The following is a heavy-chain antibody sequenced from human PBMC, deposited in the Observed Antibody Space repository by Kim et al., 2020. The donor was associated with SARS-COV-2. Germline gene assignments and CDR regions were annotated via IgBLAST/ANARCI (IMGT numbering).Heavy chain of an antibody. V-gene: IGHV4-59*01. D-gene: IGHD5-12*01. J-gene: IGHJ4*02. CDR1: GGSISSNY. CDR3: ARVVTYGYNLVFFDY. CDR2: IYYSGST. Sequence: SETLSLTCTVSGGSISSNYWSWIRQPPGKGLEWIGYIYYSGSTNYNPSLKSRVTISVDTSKNQFSLKLSSVTAADTAVYYCARVVTYGYNLVFFDYWGQG.